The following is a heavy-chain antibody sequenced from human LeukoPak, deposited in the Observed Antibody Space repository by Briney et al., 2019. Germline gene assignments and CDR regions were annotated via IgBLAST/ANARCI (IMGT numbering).Heavy chain of an antibody. CDR2: IYYSGST. Sequence: PSETLSLTCTVSGGSISGTSYYWGWIRQPPGKGLEWIGSIYYSGSTYYNPSLKSRVTISVDTSKNQFSLKLSSVTAADTAVYYCAKQWELIGWFDPWGQGTLVTVSS. V-gene: IGHV4-39*01. J-gene: IGHJ5*02. CDR1: GGSISGTSYY. CDR3: AKQWELIGWFDP. D-gene: IGHD1-26*01.